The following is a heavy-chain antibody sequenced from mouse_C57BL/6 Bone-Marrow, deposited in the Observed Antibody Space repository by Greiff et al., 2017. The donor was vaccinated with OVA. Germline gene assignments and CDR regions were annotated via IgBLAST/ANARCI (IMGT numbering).Heavy chain of an antibody. CDR2: IHPNSGST. CDR1: GYTFTSYW. CDR3: ARRVTTVVAPGYYFDY. Sequence: QVQLHQPGAELVKPGASVKLSCKASGYTFTSYWMHWVKQRPGQGLEWIGMIHPNSGSTNYNEKFKSKATLTVDKSSSTAYMQLSSLTSEDSAVYYCARRVTTVVAPGYYFDYWGQGTTLTVSS. V-gene: IGHV1-64*01. D-gene: IGHD1-1*01. J-gene: IGHJ2*01.